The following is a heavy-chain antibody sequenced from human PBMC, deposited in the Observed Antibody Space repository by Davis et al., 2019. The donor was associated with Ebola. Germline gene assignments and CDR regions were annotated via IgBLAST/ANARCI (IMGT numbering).Heavy chain of an antibody. J-gene: IGHJ3*02. CDR1: GFTFSSYA. CDR2: ISGSGGST. V-gene: IGHV3-23*01. Sequence: GESLKISCAASGFTFSSYAMSWVRQAPGKGLEWVSVISGSGGSTYYADSVKGRFTISRDNSKNTLYLQMNSLRAEDTAVYYCAKVVVKHQLNAFDIWGQGTMVTVSS. CDR3: AKVVVKHQLNAFDI. D-gene: IGHD2-21*01.